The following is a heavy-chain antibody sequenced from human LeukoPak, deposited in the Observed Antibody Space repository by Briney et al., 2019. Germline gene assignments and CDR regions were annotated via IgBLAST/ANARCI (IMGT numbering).Heavy chain of an antibody. CDR2: ISSSSSTI. CDR1: GFTFSSYS. D-gene: IGHD2-15*01. V-gene: IGHV3-48*01. Sequence: PGGSLRLSCAASGFTFSSYSMNWVRQAPGKGLEWVSYISSSSSTIYYADSVKGRFTISRDNAKNSLYLQMNSLRAEDTAVYYCARELVVVAATHYYYYVDVWGKGTTVTVSS. J-gene: IGHJ6*03. CDR3: ARELVVVAATHYYYYVDV.